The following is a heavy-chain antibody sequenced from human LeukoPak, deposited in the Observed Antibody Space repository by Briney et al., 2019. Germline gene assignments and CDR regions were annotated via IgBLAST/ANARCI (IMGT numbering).Heavy chain of an antibody. Sequence: GGSLRLSCAASGFTFSSYGMSWVRQAPGKGLEWVSSINNSGGSTYYADSVKGRFTISRDNSKNTLSLQMNSLRAEDTAVYYCARGLRYSSGWYYFDYWGQGTLVTVSS. CDR1: GFTFSSYG. CDR3: ARGLRYSSGWYYFDY. D-gene: IGHD6-19*01. J-gene: IGHJ4*02. CDR2: INNSGGST. V-gene: IGHV3-23*01.